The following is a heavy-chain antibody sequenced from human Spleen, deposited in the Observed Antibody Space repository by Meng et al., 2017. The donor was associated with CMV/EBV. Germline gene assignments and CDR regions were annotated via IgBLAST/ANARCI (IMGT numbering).Heavy chain of an antibody. CDR1: GFNFSSYW. J-gene: IGHJ2*01. D-gene: IGHD6-19*01. CDR3: ARGSAGGWTGWYFDL. Sequence: GESLKISCAASGFNFSSYWMHWVRQAPGKGLVWVSRINSDGSSTSYADSVKGRFTISRDNAKNTLYLQMSSLRAEDTAVYYCARGSAGGWTGWYFDLWGRGTLVTVSS. V-gene: IGHV3-74*01. CDR2: INSDGSST.